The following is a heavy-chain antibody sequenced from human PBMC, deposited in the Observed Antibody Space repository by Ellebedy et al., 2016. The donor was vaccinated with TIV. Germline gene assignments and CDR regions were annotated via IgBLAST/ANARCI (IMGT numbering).Heavy chain of an antibody. Sequence: AASVKVSCKASGGTFSSYAISWVRQAPGQGLEWMGRIIPILGIANYAQKFQGWVTMTTDTSISTAYMELSRLRSDDTAVYYCARGNTYGRFDYWGQGTLVTVSS. D-gene: IGHD4-17*01. CDR2: IIPILGIA. CDR1: GGTFSSYA. J-gene: IGHJ4*02. V-gene: IGHV1-69*04. CDR3: ARGNTYGRFDY.